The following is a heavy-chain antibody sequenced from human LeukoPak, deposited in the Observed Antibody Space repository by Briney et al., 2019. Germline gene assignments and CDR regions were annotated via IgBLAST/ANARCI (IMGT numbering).Heavy chain of an antibody. D-gene: IGHD6-13*01. V-gene: IGHV4-39*01. CDR1: GGSISSSSYY. Sequence: SETLSLTCTVSGGSISSSSYYWGWIRQPPGKGLEWIVSIYDSGSTYYNPSLKSRVTISVDTSKTQFSLKLSSVTAADTAVYYCARRLIAAAGNDYWGQGTLVTVSS. J-gene: IGHJ4*02. CDR2: IYDSGST. CDR3: ARRLIAAAGNDY.